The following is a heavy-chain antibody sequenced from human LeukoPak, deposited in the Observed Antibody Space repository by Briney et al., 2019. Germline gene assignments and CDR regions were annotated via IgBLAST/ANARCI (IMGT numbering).Heavy chain of an antibody. CDR2: IGGRDGVTT. J-gene: IGHJ4*02. Sequence: GGSLRLSCAVSGFTVSGNYMSWVRQAPGKGLEWVSGIGGRDGVTTYYTSSVKGRFTISRDNSKNTLYLQMNSLRAEDTAVYYCAKDLGWIHFAYWGQGTLVTVSS. CDR1: GFTVSGNY. D-gene: IGHD5-18*01. V-gene: IGHV3-23*01. CDR3: AKDLGWIHFAY.